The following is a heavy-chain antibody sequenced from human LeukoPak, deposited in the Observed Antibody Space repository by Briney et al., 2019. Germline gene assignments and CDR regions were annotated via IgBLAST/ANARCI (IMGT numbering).Heavy chain of an antibody. CDR2: IYYSGST. CDR1: GGSISSYY. CDR3: ARRHLYYYGMDV. V-gene: IGHV4-59*08. J-gene: IGHJ6*02. Sequence: SETLSLTCTVSGGSISSYYWSWIRQPPGKGLEWIGYIYYSGSTNYNPSLKSRVTISVDTSKNQFSLKLSSVTAAVTAVYYCARRHLYYYGMDVWGQGTTVTVSS.